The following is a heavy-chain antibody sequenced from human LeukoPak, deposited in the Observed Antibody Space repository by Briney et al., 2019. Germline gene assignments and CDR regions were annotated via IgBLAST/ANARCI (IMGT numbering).Heavy chain of an antibody. CDR3: AKVGGQWLVRLTLYFDY. J-gene: IGHJ4*02. CDR1: GFTFSSYG. D-gene: IGHD6-19*01. CDR2: IRYDGSNK. Sequence: GGSLRLSCAASGFTFSSYGMHWVRQAPGKGLEWVAFIRYDGSNKYYADSVKGRFTISRDNSKNTLYLQMNSLRAEDTAVYYCAKVGGQWLVRLTLYFDYWGQGTLVTVSS. V-gene: IGHV3-30*02.